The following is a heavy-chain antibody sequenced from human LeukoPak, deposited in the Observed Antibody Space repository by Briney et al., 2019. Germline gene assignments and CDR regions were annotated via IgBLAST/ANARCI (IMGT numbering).Heavy chain of an antibody. D-gene: IGHD6-19*01. CDR3: ARDLLTVAGYFDY. Sequence: GGSLRLSCAASGFTVSSNYMSWVRQAPGKGLEWVSIIYSGGTTYYADSVKGRFTISRDNSKSTLYLQMNSLRAEDTAVYYCARDLLTVAGYFDYWGQGTLVTVSS. CDR1: GFTVSSNY. J-gene: IGHJ4*02. V-gene: IGHV3-66*01. CDR2: IYSGGTT.